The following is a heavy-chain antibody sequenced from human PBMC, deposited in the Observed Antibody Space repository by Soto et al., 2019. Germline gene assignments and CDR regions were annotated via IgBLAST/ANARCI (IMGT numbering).Heavy chain of an antibody. J-gene: IGHJ3*02. Sequence: QVQLVQSGAEVKKPGSSVKVSCKASGGTFNGHSFSWVRQAPGQGLEWMGSIIPMFNTSTYAQRFQGRVTITADESTTTAYMDLSSLTSEDTAVYYCTSDDTVLVGADSAFDIWGKGTMVTVSS. CDR2: IIPMFNTS. CDR1: GGTFNGHS. V-gene: IGHV1-69*01. D-gene: IGHD4-17*01. CDR3: TSDDTVLVGADSAFDI.